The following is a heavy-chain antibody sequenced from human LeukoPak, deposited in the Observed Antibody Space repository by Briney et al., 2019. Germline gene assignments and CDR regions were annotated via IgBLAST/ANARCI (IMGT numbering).Heavy chain of an antibody. J-gene: IGHJ4*02. CDR1: GYTLTELS. CDR3: ATDRIGYYFDY. D-gene: IGHD2-15*01. CDR2: FDPEDGET. V-gene: IGHV1-24*01. Sequence: ASVKVSCKVSGYTLTELSMHWVRQAPGKGLEWMGGFDPEDGETIYAQKFQGRVTITEDTSTDTAYMELSSLRSEDTAVYYCATDRIGYYFDYWGQGTLVTVSS.